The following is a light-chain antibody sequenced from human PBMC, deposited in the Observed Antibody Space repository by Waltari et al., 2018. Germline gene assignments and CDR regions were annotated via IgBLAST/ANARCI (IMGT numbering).Light chain of an antibody. Sequence: DIVMTQSPDSLAVSLGERATINCKSSQSVLYSSNNKNYLAWYQQKSGQPPKLLIYWASTWASGVPDRFSGSGSGTDFTLTISSLQAEDVAVYYCQQYYTTLSWTFGQGTKVEIK. V-gene: IGKV4-1*01. CDR3: QQYYTTLSWT. CDR1: QSVLYSSNNKNY. CDR2: WAS. J-gene: IGKJ1*01.